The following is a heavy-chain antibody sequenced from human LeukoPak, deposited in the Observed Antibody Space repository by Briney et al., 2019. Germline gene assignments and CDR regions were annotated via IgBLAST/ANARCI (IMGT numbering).Heavy chain of an antibody. Sequence: LAGGSLRLSCAASGFTFDDYAMHWVRQAPGKGLEWVSGISWNSGSIGYADSVKGRFTISRDNAKNSLYLQMNSLRAEDTAVYYCARKYYYDSSGYYLSWGQGTMVTVSS. CDR1: GFTFDDYA. CDR3: ARKYYYDSSGYYLS. J-gene: IGHJ3*01. CDR2: ISWNSGSI. D-gene: IGHD3-22*01. V-gene: IGHV3-9*01.